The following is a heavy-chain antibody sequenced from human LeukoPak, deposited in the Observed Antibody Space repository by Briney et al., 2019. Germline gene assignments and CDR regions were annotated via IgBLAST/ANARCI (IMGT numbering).Heavy chain of an antibody. V-gene: IGHV1-2*06. J-gene: IGHJ4*02. CDR2: INPNSGGT. Sequence: ASEKVSCKASGYTFTGYYMHWVRQAPGQGLEWMGRINPNSGGTNYAQKFQGRVTMTRDTSISTAYMELSRLRSDDTAVYYCASVLGDYDPLDYWGQGTLVTVSS. CDR3: ASVLGDYDPLDY. D-gene: IGHD4-17*01. CDR1: GYTFTGYY.